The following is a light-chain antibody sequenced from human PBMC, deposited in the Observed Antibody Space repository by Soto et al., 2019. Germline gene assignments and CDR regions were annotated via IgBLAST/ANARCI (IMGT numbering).Light chain of an antibody. CDR3: QQFGT. CDR2: DAS. J-gene: IGKJ1*01. Sequence: DIQMTQSPSTLSASVGDRVTITCRASQSISSWLAWYQQKPGKAPKLLIYDASSLESGVPSRFSGSGSGTDFTLIIRRLQPDDFATYYYQQFGTFGQGTKVEIK. V-gene: IGKV1-5*01. CDR1: QSISSW.